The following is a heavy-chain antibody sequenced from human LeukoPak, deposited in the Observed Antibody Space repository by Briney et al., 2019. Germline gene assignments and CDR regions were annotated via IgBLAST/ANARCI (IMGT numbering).Heavy chain of an antibody. CDR2: IDSDGSNT. CDR1: GFTFSSYW. J-gene: IGHJ4*02. Sequence: GGSLRLSCAASGFTFSSYWMHWVRQVPGKGLVGVSHIDSDGSNTNYADYVKGRFTISRDNAKNTLYLQMNSLRAEDTAVYYCARGGNYVSGSYGYWGQGTLVTVPS. V-gene: IGHV3-74*01. CDR3: ARGGNYVSGSYGY. D-gene: IGHD3-10*01.